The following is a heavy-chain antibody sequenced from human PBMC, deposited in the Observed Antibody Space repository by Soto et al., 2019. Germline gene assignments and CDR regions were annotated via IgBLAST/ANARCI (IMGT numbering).Heavy chain of an antibody. CDR3: ASSSRVLLDY. J-gene: IGHJ4*02. Sequence: QVQLVQSGAEVKKPGSSVKVSCKASGGTFSSYSISWVRQAPGQGLEWMGRIIPILGIANYAQKFQGRVTITADKSPSTAYMELSSLRSENTAVYYCASSSRVLLDYWCQGTLVSVSS. V-gene: IGHV1-69*02. CDR2: IIPILGIA. D-gene: IGHD3-10*01. CDR1: GGTFSSYS.